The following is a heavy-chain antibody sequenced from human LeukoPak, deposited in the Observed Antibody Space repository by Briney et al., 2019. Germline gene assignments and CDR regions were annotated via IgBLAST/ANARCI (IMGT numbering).Heavy chain of an antibody. CDR2: MNPNSGNT. CDR3: ARKVAYCGGDCYSPYYYYGMDV. Sequence: ASVKVSCKASGYTFTSYDINWVRQATGQGLEWTGWMNPNSGNTGYAQKFQGRVTMTRNTSISTAYMELSSLRSEDTAVYYCARKVAYCGGDCYSPYYYYGMDVWGQGTTVTVSS. V-gene: IGHV1-8*01. D-gene: IGHD2-21*02. CDR1: GYTFTSYD. J-gene: IGHJ6*02.